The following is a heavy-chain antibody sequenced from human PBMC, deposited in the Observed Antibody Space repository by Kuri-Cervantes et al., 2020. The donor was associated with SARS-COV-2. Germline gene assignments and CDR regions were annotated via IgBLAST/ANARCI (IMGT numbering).Heavy chain of an antibody. CDR2: ISWDGGST. Sequence: GESLKISCAASGFTFDDYAMHWVRQPPRKGLEWVSLISWDGGSTYYADSVKGRFTISRDNAKNSLFLQMNSLRAEDKAMYYCAKERGYGYGFDIWGQGTMVTVSS. J-gene: IGHJ3*02. CDR1: GFTFDDYA. CDR3: AKERGYGYGFDI. D-gene: IGHD3-10*01. V-gene: IGHV3-43D*04.